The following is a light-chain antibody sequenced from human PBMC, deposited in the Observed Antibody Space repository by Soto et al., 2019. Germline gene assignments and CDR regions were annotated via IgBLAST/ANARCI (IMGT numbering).Light chain of an antibody. CDR2: EGS. J-gene: IGLJ1*01. CDR3: CSYARSSTYV. CDR1: SSDVGTYNL. Sequence: QSVLTQPASVSGSPGQSITISCTGTSSDVGTYNLVSWYQQHPGKAPKLMIFEGSKRPSVVSNRFSGSKSGNTASLTISGLQAEDEADYYCCSYARSSTYVFGTGTKLTVL. V-gene: IGLV2-23*01.